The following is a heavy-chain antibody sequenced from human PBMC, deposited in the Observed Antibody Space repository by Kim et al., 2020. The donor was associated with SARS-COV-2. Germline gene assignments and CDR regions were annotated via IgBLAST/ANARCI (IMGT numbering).Heavy chain of an antibody. Sequence: KQEGSEKSYVDSVKGRFTVSRDNAENSLYLQMNSLRAEDTAVYYCSRDLDVWGKGAAVTVSS. CDR2: KQEGSEK. V-gene: IGHV3-7*01. J-gene: IGHJ6*04. CDR3: SRDLDV.